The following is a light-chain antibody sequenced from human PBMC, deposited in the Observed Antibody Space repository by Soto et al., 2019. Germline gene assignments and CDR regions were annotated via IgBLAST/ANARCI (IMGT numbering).Light chain of an antibody. Sequence: VLTQPPSVSGAPGQRVTISCTGSSSNIGAGYDVHWYQQLPGTAPKLLIYGNSNRPSGVPDRFSGSKSGTSASLAITGLQAEDEADYYCQSYDSSLSGYVFGGGTKLTVL. CDR3: QSYDSSLSGYV. CDR1: SSNIGAGYD. CDR2: GNS. J-gene: IGLJ2*01. V-gene: IGLV1-40*01.